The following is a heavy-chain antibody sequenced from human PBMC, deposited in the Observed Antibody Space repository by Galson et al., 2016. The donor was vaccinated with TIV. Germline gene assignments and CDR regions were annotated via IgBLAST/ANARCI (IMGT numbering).Heavy chain of an antibody. V-gene: IGHV6-1*01. J-gene: IGHJ3*02. CDR3: TRAAGKNGASCYATCETFDI. Sequence: CAISGDSVSSDSAAWNWVRQSPSRGLECLGRTYYRSRWYYDYKVSVKSRITINPDTSKNQFSLQLNFVTPEDTAVYYCTRAAGKNGASCYATCETFDIWGQGTMVTVSS. D-gene: IGHD2-2*01. CDR2: TYYRSRWYY. CDR1: GDSVSSDSAA.